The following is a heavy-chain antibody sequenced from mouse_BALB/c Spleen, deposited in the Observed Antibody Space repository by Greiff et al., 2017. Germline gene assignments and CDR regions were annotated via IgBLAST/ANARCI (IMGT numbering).Heavy chain of an antibody. V-gene: IGHV2-6-7*01. CDR3: ARGGDYYGSSRYWYFDV. CDR2: IWGDGST. J-gene: IGHJ1*01. Sequence: VQLQQSGPGLVAPSQSLSITCTVSGFSLTGYGVNWVRQPPGKGLEWLGMIWGDGSTDYNSALKSRLSISKDNSKSQVFLKMNSLQTDDTARYYCARGGDYYGSSRYWYFDVWGAGTTVTVSS. D-gene: IGHD1-1*01. CDR1: GFSLTGYG.